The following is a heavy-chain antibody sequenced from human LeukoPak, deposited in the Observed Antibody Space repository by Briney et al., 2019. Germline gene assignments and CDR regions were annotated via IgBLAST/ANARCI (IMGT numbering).Heavy chain of an antibody. CDR1: GGSISSGSYY. V-gene: IGHV4-61*02. CDR3: ARGDVGAFDI. J-gene: IGHJ3*02. CDR2: IYTSGST. D-gene: IGHD1-26*01. Sequence: SQILSLTCTVSGGSISSGSYYWSWIRQPAGKGLEWIGRIYTSGSTNYNPSLKSRVTISVDTSKNQFSLKLSSVTAADTAVYYCARGDVGAFDIWGQGTMVTVSS.